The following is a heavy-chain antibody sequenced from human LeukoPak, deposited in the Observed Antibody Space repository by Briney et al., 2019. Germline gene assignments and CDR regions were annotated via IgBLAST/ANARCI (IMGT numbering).Heavy chain of an antibody. J-gene: IGHJ4*02. V-gene: IGHV3-23*01. CDR2: TSGSGRSI. CDR1: GLTFSSYA. Sequence: GGSLRLSCAASGLTFSSYAMSWVRQAPGKGLEWVSGTSGSGRSIHYADSVKGRFTISRDNSKNTLYLQMNSLRADDTAVDYCAKDMNSWRDGSGLGDYFDYWGQGTLVTVSS. CDR3: AKDMNSWRDGSGLGDYFDY. D-gene: IGHD6-19*01.